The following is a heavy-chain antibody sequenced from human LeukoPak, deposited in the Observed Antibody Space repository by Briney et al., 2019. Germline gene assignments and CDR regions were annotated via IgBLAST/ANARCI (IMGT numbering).Heavy chain of an antibody. CDR2: INHSGST. D-gene: IGHD6-19*01. Sequence: NPSETLSLTCAVYGGSFSGYYWSWIRQPPGKGLEWIGEINHSGSTNYNPSLKSRVTISVDTSKNQFSLKLSSVTAADTAVYYCARSRLGQWLASSFDYWGQGTLVTVSS. CDR3: ARSRLGQWLASSFDY. J-gene: IGHJ4*02. V-gene: IGHV4-34*01. CDR1: GGSFSGYY.